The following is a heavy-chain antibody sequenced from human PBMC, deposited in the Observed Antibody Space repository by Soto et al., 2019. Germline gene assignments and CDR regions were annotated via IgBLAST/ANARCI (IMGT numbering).Heavy chain of an antibody. J-gene: IGHJ4*02. Sequence: QVQLQQWGAGLLKPSETLSLTCAVYGGSFSGYYWSWIRQPPGKGLEWIGEINHSGSTNYNPSLKSRVTISVDTSMNQFSLKLCSVTAADTAVYYCAREVVVAATCFDYWGQGTLVTVSS. D-gene: IGHD2-15*01. V-gene: IGHV4-34*01. CDR2: INHSGST. CDR3: AREVVVAATCFDY. CDR1: GGSFSGYY.